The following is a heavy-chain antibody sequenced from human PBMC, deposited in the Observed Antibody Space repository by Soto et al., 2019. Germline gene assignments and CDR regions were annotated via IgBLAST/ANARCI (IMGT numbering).Heavy chain of an antibody. CDR1: GGSIVTGSYY. V-gene: IGHV4-39*01. D-gene: IGHD1-1*01. CDR2: IYYSGNT. Sequence: ETLSLTCTVSGGSIVTGSYYWGWIRQPPGKGLEWLGHIYYSGNTYYPPSLKSRVTISVDTSKNQFSLRLSSVTAADTAVYYCARLPQEYNYYGMDVWGQGTTVTVSS. J-gene: IGHJ6*02. CDR3: ARLPQEYNYYGMDV.